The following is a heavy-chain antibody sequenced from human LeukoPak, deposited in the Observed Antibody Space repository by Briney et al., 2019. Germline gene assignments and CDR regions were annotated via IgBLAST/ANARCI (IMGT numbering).Heavy chain of an antibody. Sequence: GGSLRLSCAASGFTFSSYSMHWVRQAPGKGLEWVAVISYDGSNKYYADSVKGRFTISRDNSKNTLYLQMNSLRAEDTAVYYCAKVAGGSPLWGQGTLVTVSS. CDR2: ISYDGSNK. V-gene: IGHV3-30*18. D-gene: IGHD1-26*01. J-gene: IGHJ4*02. CDR3: AKVAGGSPL. CDR1: GFTFSSYS.